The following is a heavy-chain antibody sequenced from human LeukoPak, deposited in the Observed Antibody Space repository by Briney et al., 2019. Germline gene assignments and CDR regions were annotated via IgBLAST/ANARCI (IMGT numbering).Heavy chain of an antibody. D-gene: IGHD3-22*01. CDR2: ISGSGGST. CDR1: GFTFSSCA. Sequence: PGGSLRLSCAASGFTFSSCAMSWVRQAPGKGLEWVSAISGSGGSTYYADSVKGRFTISRDNSKNTLYLQMNSLRAEDTAVYYCAKGRRVVVMRRLGPDYYYGMDVWGQGTTVTVSS. CDR3: AKGRRVVVMRRLGPDYYYGMDV. V-gene: IGHV3-23*01. J-gene: IGHJ6*02.